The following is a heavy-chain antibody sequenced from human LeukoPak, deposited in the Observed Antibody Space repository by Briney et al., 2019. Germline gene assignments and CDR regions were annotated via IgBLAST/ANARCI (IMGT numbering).Heavy chain of an antibody. CDR1: GGTFSSYA. Sequence: ASVKVSCEASGGTFSSYAINWVRQATGQGLEWMGWMNPNSGNTGYAQKFQGRVTMTRNTSISTAYMELSSLRSEDMAVYYCARVRGPAAPDYWGQGTLVTVSS. D-gene: IGHD2-2*01. CDR3: ARVRGPAAPDY. J-gene: IGHJ4*02. CDR2: MNPNSGNT. V-gene: IGHV1-8*02.